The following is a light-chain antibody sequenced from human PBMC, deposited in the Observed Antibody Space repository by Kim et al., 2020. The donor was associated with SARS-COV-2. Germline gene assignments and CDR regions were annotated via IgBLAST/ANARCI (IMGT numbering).Light chain of an antibody. Sequence: GQRLTTPCSGSASNIRCYPVSWYQQVPGTAPKLLIYGNDQRPSGVPDRVSGSKSGTSASLAISGLQSEDEADYFCASWDDSLYGRVFGGGTQLTVL. CDR3: ASWDDSLYGRV. J-gene: IGLJ3*02. CDR1: ASNIRCYP. V-gene: IGLV1-44*01. CDR2: GND.